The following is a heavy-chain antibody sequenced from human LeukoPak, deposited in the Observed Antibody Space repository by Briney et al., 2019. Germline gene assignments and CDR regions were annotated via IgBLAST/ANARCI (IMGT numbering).Heavy chain of an antibody. V-gene: IGHV1-69*05. J-gene: IGHJ4*02. CDR1: GGTFSSYA. D-gene: IGHD6-13*01. CDR3: AREEGTSSWFDY. CDR2: IIPIFGTA. Sequence: ASVKVSCKASGGTFSSYAISWVRQAPGQGLEWMGGIIPIFGTANYAQKFQGRVTITTDESTSTAYMELSSLRSEDTAVYYCAREEGTSSWFDYWGQGTLVTVSS.